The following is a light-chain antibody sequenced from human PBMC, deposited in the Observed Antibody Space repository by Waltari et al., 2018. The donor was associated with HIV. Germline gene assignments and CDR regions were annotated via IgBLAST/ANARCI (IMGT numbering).Light chain of an antibody. CDR2: STN. Sequence: QSVLTQPPSASGTPGQRVTISCSGSSSTIGRNYGYWYQQLPGTAPKLLIYSTNQRPSGVPDRFSGSKSGTSASLAISGLRSEDEAEYYCAAWDDSLSGYVFGTGTKVTVL. CDR1: SSTIGRNY. CDR3: AAWDDSLSGYV. J-gene: IGLJ1*01. V-gene: IGLV1-47*01.